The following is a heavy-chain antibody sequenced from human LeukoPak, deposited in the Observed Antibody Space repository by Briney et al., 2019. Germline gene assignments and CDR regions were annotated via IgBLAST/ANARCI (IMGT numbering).Heavy chain of an antibody. V-gene: IGHV4-38-2*01. CDR2: IYHSGST. D-gene: IGHD3-9*01. CDR1: GYSISSGYY. Sequence: PSETLSLTCAVSGYSISSGYYWGWIRQPPGKGLEWIGSIYHSGSTYYNPSFKSRVTISVDTSKNQFSLKLSSVTAADTAVYYCASHPAYYDILTGYSFDYWGQGTLVTVSS. CDR3: ASHPAYYDILTGYSFDY. J-gene: IGHJ4*02.